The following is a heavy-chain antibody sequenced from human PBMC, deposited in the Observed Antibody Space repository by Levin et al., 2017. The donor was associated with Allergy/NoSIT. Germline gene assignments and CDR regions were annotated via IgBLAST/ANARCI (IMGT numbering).Heavy chain of an antibody. Sequence: SETLSLTCTVSGGSISSYYWSWIRQPPGKGLEWIGYIYYSGSTNYNPSLKSRVTISVDTSKNQFSLKLSSVTAADTAVYYCARLLEGFWFDPWGQGTLVTVSS. CDR1: GGSISSYY. CDR3: ARLLEGFWFDP. J-gene: IGHJ5*02. V-gene: IGHV4-59*08. CDR2: IYYSGST.